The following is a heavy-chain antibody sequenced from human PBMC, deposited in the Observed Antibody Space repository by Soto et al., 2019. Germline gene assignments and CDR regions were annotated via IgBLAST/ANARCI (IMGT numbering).Heavy chain of an antibody. Sequence: LTCAASGFAFSNYAMTWVRQAPGKGLEWVSSISDNGVRTYYADSVKGRFTISRDSAKSTLYLHMNTLRAEDTATYYCVKDWSGDNCPCLDVWGQGTTVTVSS. CDR3: VKDWSGDNCPCLDV. CDR1: GFAFSNYA. V-gene: IGHV3-23*01. CDR2: ISDNGVRT. J-gene: IGHJ6*02. D-gene: IGHD3-3*01.